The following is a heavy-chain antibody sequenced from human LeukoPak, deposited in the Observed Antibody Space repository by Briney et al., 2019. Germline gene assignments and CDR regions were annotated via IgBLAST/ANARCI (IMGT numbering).Heavy chain of an antibody. CDR1: GFTFSSYS. Sequence: GGSLRLSCAASGFTFSSYSMNWVRQAPGKGLEWVSSISSSRSYIYYGDSVKGRFTISRDNAKNSLYLQMNSLRAEDTAVYYCAKGGALYDDISTYYMDVWGKGTTVTVSS. J-gene: IGHJ6*03. CDR2: ISSSRSYI. D-gene: IGHD3-9*01. V-gene: IGHV3-21*01. CDR3: AKGGALYDDISTYYMDV.